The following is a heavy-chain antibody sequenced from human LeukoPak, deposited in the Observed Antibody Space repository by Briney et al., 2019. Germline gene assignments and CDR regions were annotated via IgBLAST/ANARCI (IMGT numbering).Heavy chain of an antibody. CDR3: ARSGDYEDNY. CDR2: ISSSGSTI. D-gene: IGHD4-17*01. V-gene: IGHV3-48*03. Sequence: GGSLRLSCAASGFTFSSYEMNWVRQAPGKGLEWVSYISSSGSTIYYADSVKGRLTISRDNAKNSLYLQMNSLRAEDTAVYYCARSGDYEDNYWGQGTLVTVSS. J-gene: IGHJ4*02. CDR1: GFTFSSYE.